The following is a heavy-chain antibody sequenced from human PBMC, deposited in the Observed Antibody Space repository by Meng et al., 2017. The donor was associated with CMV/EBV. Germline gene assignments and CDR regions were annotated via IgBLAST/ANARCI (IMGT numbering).Heavy chain of an antibody. Sequence: LSLTCAMSGFTLSSYGMHWVRQAPGKGLEWVAFIRRDGSNTYYADSVKGRFTISRDNSRNTLYLQMNRLRAEDTAVYYCANRYSGYEDVWYFDYWGQGTLVTVSS. J-gene: IGHJ4*02. D-gene: IGHD5-12*01. CDR3: ANRYSGYEDVWYFDY. CDR2: IRRDGSNT. CDR1: GFTLSSYG. V-gene: IGHV3-30*02.